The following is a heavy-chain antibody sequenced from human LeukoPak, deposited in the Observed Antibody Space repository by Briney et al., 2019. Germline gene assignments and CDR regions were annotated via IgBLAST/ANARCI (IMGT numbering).Heavy chain of an antibody. CDR1: GFTFDDYA. CDR2: ISGDGSIT. D-gene: IGHD5-12*01. CDR3: AKDNWVATRGHYGFDY. V-gene: IGHV3-43*02. J-gene: IGHJ4*02. Sequence: QPGGSLRLSCAASGFTFDDYAMHWVRQPPGKGLECVSLISGDGSITYYADSVKGRFTISRYNSKNSLFLQMNSLRTEDTALYFCAKDNWVATRGHYGFDYWGQGTLVTVSS.